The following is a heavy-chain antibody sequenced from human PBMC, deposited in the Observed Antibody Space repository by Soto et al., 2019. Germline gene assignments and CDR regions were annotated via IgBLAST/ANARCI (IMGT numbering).Heavy chain of an antibody. CDR3: SRAPGTTVPSRKGTPYYYYGMDV. D-gene: IGHD1-7*01. V-gene: IGHV1-18*01. Sequence: QVQLVQSGAEVKKPGASVKVSCKASGYTFTSYGISWVRQAPGQGLEWMGWISADNGNTNYAQKLQGRVTMTTDTSTSTAYMELRSLRSDDTAVYYCSRAPGTTVPSRKGTPYYYYGMDVWGQGTTVTVSS. CDR1: GYTFTSYG. CDR2: ISADNGNT. J-gene: IGHJ6*02.